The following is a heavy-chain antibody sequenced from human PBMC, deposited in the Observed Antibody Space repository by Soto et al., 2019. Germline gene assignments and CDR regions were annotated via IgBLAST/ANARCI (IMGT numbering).Heavy chain of an antibody. CDR2: INPSGGST. V-gene: IGHV1-46*01. J-gene: IGHJ4*02. CDR3: AREDHSFIFRIAAVNTSFDY. Sequence: GASVKVSCKASGYTFTSYYMHWVRQAPGQGLEWMGIINPSGGSTSYAQKFQGRVTMTRDTSTSTVYMELSSLRSEDTAVYYCAREDHSFIFRIAAVNTSFDYWGEGTLVTVSS. CDR1: GYTFTSYY. D-gene: IGHD6-13*01.